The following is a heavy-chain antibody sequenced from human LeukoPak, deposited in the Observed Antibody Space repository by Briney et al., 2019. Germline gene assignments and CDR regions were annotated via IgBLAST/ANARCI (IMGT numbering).Heavy chain of an antibody. Sequence: PGGSLRLSCVGSGFTYTDYWMHWFRQAPGKGRVWVSRINPGGTIIDYADSVKGRFSISRDNAKNLLYLQMNGLRADDTAVYYCAKDPSWNRADRWGQGILVTVSS. J-gene: IGHJ5*02. D-gene: IGHD2/OR15-2a*01. CDR3: AKDPSWNRADR. V-gene: IGHV3-74*01. CDR1: GFTYTDYW. CDR2: INPGGTII.